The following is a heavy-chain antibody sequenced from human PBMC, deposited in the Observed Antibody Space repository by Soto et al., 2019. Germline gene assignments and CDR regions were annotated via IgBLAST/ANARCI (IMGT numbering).Heavy chain of an antibody. CDR3: ARADSCYSHGYYYYGMDV. J-gene: IGHJ6*02. D-gene: IGHD2-15*01. Sequence: SLRLSCAASGFTFSSYSMNWVRQAPGKGLEWVSYISSSSSTIYYADSVKGRFTISRDNAKNSLYLQMNSLRAEDTAVYYCARADSCYSHGYYYYGMDVWGQGTTVTVSS. V-gene: IGHV3-48*01. CDR1: GFTFSSYS. CDR2: ISSSSSTI.